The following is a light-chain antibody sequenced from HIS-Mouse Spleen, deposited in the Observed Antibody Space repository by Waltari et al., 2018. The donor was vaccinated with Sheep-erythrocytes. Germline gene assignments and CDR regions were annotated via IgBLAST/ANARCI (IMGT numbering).Light chain of an antibody. V-gene: IGLV2-8*01. CDR1: SSDVGGYNY. J-gene: IGLJ3*02. Sequence: QSALTQPPSASGSPGQSVTISCTGTSSDVGGYNYVSWYQQPPGNAPKLMIYEVSKRPSGVPGRFCGSKASNTASMTVSGLQAEDEADYYCSSYAGSNNWVFGGGTKLTVL. CDR2: EVS. CDR3: SSYAGSNNWV.